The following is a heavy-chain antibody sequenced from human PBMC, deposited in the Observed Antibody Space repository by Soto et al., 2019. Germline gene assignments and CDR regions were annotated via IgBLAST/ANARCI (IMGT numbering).Heavy chain of an antibody. Sequence: PGGSLRLSCAASGFTFNSYAMSWVRQAPGKGLEWVSAISGSGDSTYYADSVKGRFTISRDNSKNTLYLQINSLRSEDTAVYYCAREERGRHLGELSSWGQGTLVTVSS. D-gene: IGHD3-16*02. CDR1: GFTFNSYA. CDR2: ISGSGDST. J-gene: IGHJ5*02. CDR3: AREERGRHLGELSS. V-gene: IGHV3-23*01.